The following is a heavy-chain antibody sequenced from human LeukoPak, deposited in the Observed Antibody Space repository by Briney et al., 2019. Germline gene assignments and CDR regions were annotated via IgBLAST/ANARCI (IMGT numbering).Heavy chain of an antibody. D-gene: IGHD3-10*01. V-gene: IGHV4-31*03. CDR1: ADSLSSGGHY. J-gene: IGHJ4*02. Sequence: SETLSLTCTVSADSLSSGGHYWAWIRQFPGKGLESIGFIHHSGRSRHNPSLKDRVAISVDTSRKQFALKLSSVTAADTAMYYCARGGNRFGGFYFDYWGQGVQVIVSS. CDR2: IHHSGRS. CDR3: ARGGNRFGGFYFDY.